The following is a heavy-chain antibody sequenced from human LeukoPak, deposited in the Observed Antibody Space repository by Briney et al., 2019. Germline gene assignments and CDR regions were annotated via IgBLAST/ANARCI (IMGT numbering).Heavy chain of an antibody. D-gene: IGHD6-6*01. CDR2: INPSGGST. CDR1: GYTFTSYY. Sequence: ASVKVSCKASGYTFTSYYMHWVRQAPGQGLEWMGIINPSGGSTSYAQKFQGRVTMTRDTSTSTVYMELSSLRVEDTAVYYCARGSEYTSSTNYYFDYWGQGTLVTVSS. V-gene: IGHV1-46*01. CDR3: ARGSEYTSSTNYYFDY. J-gene: IGHJ4*02.